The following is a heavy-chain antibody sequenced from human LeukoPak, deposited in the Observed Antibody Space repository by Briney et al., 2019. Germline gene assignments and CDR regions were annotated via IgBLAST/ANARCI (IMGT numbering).Heavy chain of an antibody. CDR3: ASHLLQDSSGYPPYYFDY. Sequence: SETLSLTCTVSGGSISSSSYYWGWIRQPPGKGLEWIGSIYYSGSTYYNPSIKSRVTISVDTSKNQFSLKLSSVTAADTAVYYCASHLLQDSSGYPPYYFDYWGQGTLVTVSS. J-gene: IGHJ4*02. CDR1: GGSISSSSYY. V-gene: IGHV4-39*01. CDR2: IYYSGST. D-gene: IGHD3-22*01.